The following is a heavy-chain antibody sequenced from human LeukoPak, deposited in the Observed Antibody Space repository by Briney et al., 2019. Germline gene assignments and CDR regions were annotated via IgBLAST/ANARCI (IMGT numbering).Heavy chain of an antibody. Sequence: ASVKVSCKASGGTFSSYAISWVRQAPGQGLQWMGGIIPIFGTANYAQKFQGRVTITVDESTSTAYMELSSLRSEDTAVYYCARASRSFVWATFDYWGQGTLVTVSS. V-gene: IGHV1-69*13. CDR2: IIPIFGTA. D-gene: IGHD1-26*01. J-gene: IGHJ4*02. CDR3: ARASRSFVWATFDY. CDR1: GGTFSSYA.